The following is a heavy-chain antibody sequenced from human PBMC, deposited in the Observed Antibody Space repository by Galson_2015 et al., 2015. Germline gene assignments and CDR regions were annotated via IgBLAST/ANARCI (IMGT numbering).Heavy chain of an antibody. J-gene: IGHJ6*02. Sequence: SLRLSCAASGFTFSDYYMSWIRQAPGKGLEWVSYISSSGSTIYYADSVKGRFTISRDNAKNSLYLQMNSLRAEDTAVYYCARAGYSSSWYYYGMDVWGQGTMVTVSS. V-gene: IGHV3-11*01. D-gene: IGHD6-13*01. CDR3: ARAGYSSSWYYYGMDV. CDR1: GFTFSDYY. CDR2: ISSSGSTI.